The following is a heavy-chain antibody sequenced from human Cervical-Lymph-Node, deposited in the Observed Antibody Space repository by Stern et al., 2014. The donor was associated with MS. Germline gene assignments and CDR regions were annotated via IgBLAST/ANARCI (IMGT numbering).Heavy chain of an antibody. CDR1: GDTFTRHA. D-gene: IGHD1-26*01. Sequence: QVQLVQSGAAVKKPGSSVKVSCQTSGDTFTRHAINWVRQAPGQGLEWMGGIIPTFGTTNHAQKFRDRVTITADASTNTVYMELNSLTSEDTAVYFCARAGGSTVGYYVDYWGQGTLVTVSS. CDR3: ARAGGSTVGYYVDY. J-gene: IGHJ4*02. CDR2: IIPTFGTT. V-gene: IGHV1-69*01.